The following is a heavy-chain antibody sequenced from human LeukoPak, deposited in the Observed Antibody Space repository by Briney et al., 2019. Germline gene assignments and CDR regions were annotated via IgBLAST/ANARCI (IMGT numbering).Heavy chain of an antibody. D-gene: IGHD5-18*01. J-gene: IGHJ6*02. Sequence: GGSLRLSCAASGFTFSSYSMNWVRQAPGKGLEWVSYISSSSSTIFYADSVKGRFTIFRDNAKNSLYLQMNSLRAEDTAVYYCARSGFTWIQHPYAMDVWGPGTTVTVSS. V-gene: IGHV3-48*04. CDR3: ARSGFTWIQHPYAMDV. CDR1: GFTFSSYS. CDR2: ISSSSSTI.